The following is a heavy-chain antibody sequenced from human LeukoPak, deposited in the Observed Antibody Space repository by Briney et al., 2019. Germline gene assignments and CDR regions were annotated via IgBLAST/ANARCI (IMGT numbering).Heavy chain of an antibody. J-gene: IGHJ6*03. V-gene: IGHV3-21*01. CDR2: ISSSSSYI. Sequence: GGSLRLSCAASGFTFSSYSMNWVRQAPGKGLEWVSSISSSSSYIYYADSVKGRFTISRDNAKNSLYLQMNSLRAEDTAVYYCARDGRGYCSGGSCYQYYYYMDVWGKGTTVTVSS. CDR3: ARDGRGYCSGGSCYQYYYYMDV. CDR1: GFTFSSYS. D-gene: IGHD2-15*01.